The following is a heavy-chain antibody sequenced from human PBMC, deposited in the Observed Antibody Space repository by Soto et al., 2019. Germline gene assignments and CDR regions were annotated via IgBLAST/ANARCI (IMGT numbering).Heavy chain of an antibody. D-gene: IGHD3-3*01. CDR3: ARVSVITIFGVVIHDAFDI. CDR2: IYHSGST. Sequence: SETLSLTCAVSGYSISSGYYWGWIRQPPGKGLEWIGSIYHSGSTYYNPSLKSRVTISVDTSKNQFSLKLSSVTAADTAVYYCARVSVITIFGVVIHDAFDIWGQGTMVTVSS. V-gene: IGHV4-38-2*01. CDR1: GYSISSGYY. J-gene: IGHJ3*02.